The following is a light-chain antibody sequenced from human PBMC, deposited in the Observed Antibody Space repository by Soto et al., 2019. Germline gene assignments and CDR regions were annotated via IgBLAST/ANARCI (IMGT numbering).Light chain of an antibody. CDR1: QSVSSSN. Sequence: EIVLTQSPGTLSLSPGERATLSCRASQSVSSSNLAWYQQIPGQAPRLLLYGASNRATGNPDRFSGSGSGTDFTLTISRLEPEDFAVYYCQQYGTSHDWDQWAFGQGTKVEI. CDR3: QQYGTSHDWDQWA. CDR2: GAS. V-gene: IGKV3-20*01. J-gene: IGKJ1*01.